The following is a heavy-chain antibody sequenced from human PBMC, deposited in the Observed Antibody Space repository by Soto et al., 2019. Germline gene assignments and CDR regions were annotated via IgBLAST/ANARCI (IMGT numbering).Heavy chain of an antibody. CDR2: IIPIVDIP. V-gene: IGHV1-69*02. CDR3: ASHFTGVLVLGTSPPGGDNFGWDV. J-gene: IGHJ6*02. CDR1: GGTFSRYT. Sequence: QVQLVQSGAEVKKPGSSVKVSCKASGGTFSRYTFTWVRQAPGQGLEWMGRIIPIVDIPNYAQKFQGRVTFTAHKSTSTAYMELGRLTSDDTAVYYCASHFTGVLVLGTSPPGGDNFGWDVWGQGTTVSVS. D-gene: IGHD2-8*02.